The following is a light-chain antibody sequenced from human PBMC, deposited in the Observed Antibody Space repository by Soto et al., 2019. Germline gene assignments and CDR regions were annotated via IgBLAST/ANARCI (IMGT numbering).Light chain of an antibody. J-gene: IGKJ1*01. CDR1: QSVSSSF. Sequence: DIVLTQSPGSLSLSPGERATLSCRASQSVSSSFLAWYQPKPGQAPRLLIYGASRRATGIPDRFTGSGSGTDFSITISMLEPEDFAVYYCQQYDSSLTFGLWTKVYLK. CDR2: GAS. CDR3: QQYDSSLT. V-gene: IGKV3-20*01.